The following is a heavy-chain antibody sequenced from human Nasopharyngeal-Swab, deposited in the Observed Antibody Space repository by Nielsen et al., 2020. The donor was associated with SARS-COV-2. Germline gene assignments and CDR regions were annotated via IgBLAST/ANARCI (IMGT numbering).Heavy chain of an antibody. D-gene: IGHD3-3*01. Sequence: GQAPGKGLEWVSYISSSSSYTNYADSVKGRFTISRDNAKNSLYLHMNSLRAEDTAVYYCARDMAAPHYDFWSGLQKGGMDVWGQGTLVTVSS. CDR3: ARDMAAPHYDFWSGLQKGGMDV. CDR2: ISSSSSYT. V-gene: IGHV3-11*06. J-gene: IGHJ4*02.